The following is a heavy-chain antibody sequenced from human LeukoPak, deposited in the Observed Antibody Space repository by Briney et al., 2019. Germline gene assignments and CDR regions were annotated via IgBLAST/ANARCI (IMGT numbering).Heavy chain of an antibody. V-gene: IGHV1-2*02. CDR2: INPNSGGT. CDR1: GYTFTGYY. CDR3: ARGVAGSYYRYYDH. J-gene: IGHJ4*02. D-gene: IGHD1-26*01. Sequence: ASVKVSCKASGYTFTGYYMHWVRQAPGQGLEWIGWINPNSGGTNYAQKFQGRVTMTRDTSISTAYMELSRLRSDDTAVYYCARGVAGSYYRYYDHWGQGTLVTVSS.